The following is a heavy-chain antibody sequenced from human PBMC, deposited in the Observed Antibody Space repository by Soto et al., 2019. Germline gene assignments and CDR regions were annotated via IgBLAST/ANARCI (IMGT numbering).Heavy chain of an antibody. J-gene: IGHJ3*02. CDR1: GGTLSDHG. V-gene: IGHV1-69*06. Sequence: QVQLEQSGAEVKKPGSSVKVSCKASGGTLSDHGVAWLRQAPGQGLEWMGGTIPVFNTAKYAQKFQGRVTVTADKFPNIAYMVRSSLISEDTAVYFCARGVYGSGNYYTGPSAFDIWGQGTMVIVSS. CDR3: ARGVYGSGNYYTGPSAFDI. D-gene: IGHD3-10*01. CDR2: TIPVFNTA.